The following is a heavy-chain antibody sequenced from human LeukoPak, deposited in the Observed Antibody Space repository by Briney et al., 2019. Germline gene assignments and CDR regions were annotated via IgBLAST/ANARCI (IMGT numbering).Heavy chain of an antibody. D-gene: IGHD5-18*01. CDR1: GYTFTSYD. CDR2: MNPNSGNT. CDR3: ARGPSGYTYGYYDRYYYYYRDV. Sequence: GAPVTLSCKASGYTFTSYDINWVRQATGPGHEWMGWMNPNSGNTGDGQRCQVRVTMTMNTSITTAYMKLSSLRSEDRAVYYCARGPSGYTYGYYDRYYYYYRDVWGKGTTVTVSS. J-gene: IGHJ6*03. V-gene: IGHV1-8*01.